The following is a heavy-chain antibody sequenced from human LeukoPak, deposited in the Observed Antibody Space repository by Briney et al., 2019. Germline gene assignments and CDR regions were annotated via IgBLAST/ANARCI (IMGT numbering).Heavy chain of an antibody. CDR2: IDHTGTT. J-gene: IGHJ6*03. Sequence: SETLSLTCSVSDDSITIYYWTWIRQPPGKGLEWIGYIDHTGTTNYNPSLNSRVTISRDTSKNQFSLKLSSVTAADTAIYYCARDFSSSSTVYYYYYMDVWGKGTTVTVSS. V-gene: IGHV4-59*12. CDR1: DDSITIYY. D-gene: IGHD6-6*01. CDR3: ARDFSSSSTVYYYYYMDV.